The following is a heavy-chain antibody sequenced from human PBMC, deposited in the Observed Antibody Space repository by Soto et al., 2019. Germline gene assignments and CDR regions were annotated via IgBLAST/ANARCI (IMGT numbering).Heavy chain of an antibody. J-gene: IGHJ3*01. CDR1: GFTFSYYW. Sequence: GGSLRLSCAASGFTFSYYWMHRVRQAPGKGLVWVSRIHSDGSSTTYADFVKGRFIISRDNARNTVDLQMNSVRVEDTAVYYCARGDSGAFDLWGQGTVVNVS. CDR2: IHSDGSST. V-gene: IGHV3-74*01. CDR3: ARGDSGAFDL. D-gene: IGHD1-26*01.